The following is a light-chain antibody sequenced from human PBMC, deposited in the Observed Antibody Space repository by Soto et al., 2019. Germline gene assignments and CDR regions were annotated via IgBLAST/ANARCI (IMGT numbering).Light chain of an antibody. J-gene: IGKJ3*01. V-gene: IGKV3-20*01. Sequence: EIVLTQSPGTLSLSPGETATLSCRTSQTISRDDLAWYQHRPGQAPRLLVSATSRRATGIPDRFNVYGYGTDFTGTSSSLAPADFGMYYCYQYDSSPYAFGPGTRLEIK. CDR1: QTISRDD. CDR3: YQYDSSPYA. CDR2: ATS.